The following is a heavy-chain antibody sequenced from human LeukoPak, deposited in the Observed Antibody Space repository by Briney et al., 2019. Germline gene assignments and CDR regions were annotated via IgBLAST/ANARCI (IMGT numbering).Heavy chain of an antibody. CDR3: ATWVGARFDY. CDR2: IDYSGST. CDR1: GGSISTYY. Sequence: SETLSLTCTVSGGSISTYYWSWIRQPPGKGLEWIGYIDYSGSTNYNPSLKSRVTISVDTSKNQFSLKLSSVTAADTAVYYCATWVGARFDYWGQGTLVTVSS. D-gene: IGHD1-26*01. J-gene: IGHJ4*02. V-gene: IGHV4-59*01.